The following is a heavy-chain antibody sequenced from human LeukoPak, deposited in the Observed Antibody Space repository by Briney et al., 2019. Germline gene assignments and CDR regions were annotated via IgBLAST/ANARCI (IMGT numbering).Heavy chain of an antibody. CDR3: ARRGPNIAVAGTGVDY. V-gene: IGHV4-39*01. Sequence: PSETLSLTCTVSGGSISSNSYYWGWIRQPPGKGLEWIGSIYYSGSTYYNPSLKSRVTISVDTSKNQFSLKLSSVTAADTAVYYCARRGPNIAVAGTGVDYWGQGTLVTVSS. J-gene: IGHJ4*02. CDR1: GGSISSNSYY. CDR2: IYYSGST. D-gene: IGHD6-19*01.